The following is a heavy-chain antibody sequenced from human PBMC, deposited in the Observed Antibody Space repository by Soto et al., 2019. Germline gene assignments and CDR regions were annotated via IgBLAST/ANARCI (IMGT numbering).Heavy chain of an antibody. CDR3: ARVVVSITRGAFDS. CDR2: ISHSGTS. D-gene: IGHD3-22*01. Sequence: QVQLQESGPGLVKPSGTLSLTCAVSGGSISSTHWWTWVRQSPGKGLEYIGEISHSGTSNSTPSLKSRVTLSVDKSKNHFSLTLTSVTAADTAVYYCARVVVSITRGAFDSWGQGTPVIVSS. V-gene: IGHV4-4*02. J-gene: IGHJ3*01. CDR1: GGSISSTHW.